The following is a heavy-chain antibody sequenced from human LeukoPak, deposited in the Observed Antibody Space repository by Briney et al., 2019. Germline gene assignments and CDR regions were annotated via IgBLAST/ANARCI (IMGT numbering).Heavy chain of an antibody. D-gene: IGHD3-10*01. CDR2: ISKDGFNQ. CDR3: AREAYYGSGRSRQPSPV. J-gene: IGHJ4*02. CDR1: GFTFSSYA. Sequence: TGGSLRLSCAASGFTFSSYAMYWVRQAPGKGLEWVSLISKDGFNQDHADSVKGRFTISRDNSRDTLYLQMGSLRPEDTAVYYCAREAYYGSGRSRQPSPVWGQGTLVIVSS. V-gene: IGHV3-30*15.